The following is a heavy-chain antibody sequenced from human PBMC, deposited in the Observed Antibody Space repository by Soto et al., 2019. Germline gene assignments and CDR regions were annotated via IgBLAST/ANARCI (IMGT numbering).Heavy chain of an antibody. D-gene: IGHD5-18*01. CDR3: ARLADTAMAVRDY. V-gene: IGHV4-39*01. J-gene: IGHJ4*02. CDR1: GGSISSYY. Sequence: SETLSLTCTVSGGSISSYYWGWIRQPPGKGLEWIGSIYYSGSTYYNPSLKSRVTISVDTSKNQFSLKLSSVTAADTAVYYCARLADTAMAVRDYWGQGTLVTVSS. CDR2: IYYSGST.